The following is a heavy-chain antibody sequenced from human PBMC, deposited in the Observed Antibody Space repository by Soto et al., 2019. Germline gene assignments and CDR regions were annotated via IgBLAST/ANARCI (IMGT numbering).Heavy chain of an antibody. Sequence: SETLSLTCTVSGGSIGSGFYWSWIRQHPGKGLEWIGYIYYSGNTYYNPSLKSQVIISVDTSKNQFSLNLTSVTAADTAVYYCARATYYDSSGYVDYWGQGTLVTVSS. V-gene: IGHV4-31*01. D-gene: IGHD3-22*01. CDR1: GGSIGSGFY. CDR2: IYYSGNT. CDR3: ARATYYDSSGYVDY. J-gene: IGHJ4*02.